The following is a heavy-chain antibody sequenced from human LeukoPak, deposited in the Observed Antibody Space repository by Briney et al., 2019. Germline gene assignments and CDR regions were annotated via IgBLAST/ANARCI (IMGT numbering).Heavy chain of an antibody. CDR3: AKIPQATGIVSFDY. CDR2: IHYDSSTE. CDR1: GFTFSSYG. V-gene: IGHV3-30*02. D-gene: IGHD6-13*01. J-gene: IGHJ4*02. Sequence: PGGSLRLSCAASGFTFSSYGMHWVRQAPGKGLEWVAYIHYDSSTEDYADSVKGRFTISRDNSKNTLYLQMNSLRAEDTAVYYCAKIPQATGIVSFDYWGQGTLVTVSS.